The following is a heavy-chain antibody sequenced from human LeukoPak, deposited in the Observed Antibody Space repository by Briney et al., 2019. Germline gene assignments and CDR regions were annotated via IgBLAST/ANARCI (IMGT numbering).Heavy chain of an antibody. CDR2: IYYSGST. V-gene: IGHV4-59*01. CDR1: GGSISSYY. D-gene: IGHD5-24*01. Sequence: PSETLSLTCTVSGGSISSYYWSWIRQPPGKGLEWIGYIYYSGSTNYNPSLKSRVTISVDTSKNQFSLKLSSVAAADTAVYYCARDDGDGYNRDWGQGTLVTVSS. J-gene: IGHJ4*02. CDR3: ARDDGDGYNRD.